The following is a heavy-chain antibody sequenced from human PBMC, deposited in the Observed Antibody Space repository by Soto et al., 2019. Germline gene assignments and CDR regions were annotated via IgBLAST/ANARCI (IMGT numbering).Heavy chain of an antibody. D-gene: IGHD3-22*01. Sequence: GASVKVSCKASDYTFTSYGISWVRQAPGQGLEWMGWISAYNGNTNYAQKLQGRVTMTTDTSTSTAYMELRSLRSDDTAVYYCALEYYYDSSGYRDYWGQGTLVTVSS. CDR2: ISAYNGNT. CDR1: DYTFTSYG. J-gene: IGHJ4*02. CDR3: ALEYYYDSSGYRDY. V-gene: IGHV1-18*01.